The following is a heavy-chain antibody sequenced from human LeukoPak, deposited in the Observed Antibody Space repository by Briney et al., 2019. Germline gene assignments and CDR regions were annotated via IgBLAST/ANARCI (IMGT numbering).Heavy chain of an antibody. CDR1: GGSISSSSYY. Sequence: KPSETLSLTCTVSGGSISSSSYYWGWIRQPPGKGLEWIGEINHSGSTNYNPSLKSRVTISVDTSKNQFSLKLSSVTAADTAVYYCARGPAFRFGYSSSWTRYFQHWGQGTLVTVSS. V-gene: IGHV4-39*07. CDR2: INHSGST. J-gene: IGHJ1*01. CDR3: ARGPAFRFGYSSSWTRYFQH. D-gene: IGHD6-13*01.